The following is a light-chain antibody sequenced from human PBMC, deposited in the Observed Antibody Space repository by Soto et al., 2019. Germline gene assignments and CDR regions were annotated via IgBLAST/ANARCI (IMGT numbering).Light chain of an antibody. CDR1: SSDVGGSGL. Sequence: QSVLTQPASLSGSPGQSITISCTGTSSDVGGSGLVSWYQFHPGKAPTLLIFEGFKRPSGISNRFSGSKSGSTASLTISGLQAEDEADYYCCSYAGRSTWDVVFGGGTKVTVL. J-gene: IGLJ2*01. CDR3: CSYAGRSTWDVV. V-gene: IGLV2-23*01. CDR2: EGF.